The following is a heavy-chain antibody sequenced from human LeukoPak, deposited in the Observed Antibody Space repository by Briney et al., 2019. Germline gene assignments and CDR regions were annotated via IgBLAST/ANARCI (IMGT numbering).Heavy chain of an antibody. J-gene: IGHJ6*02. CDR1: GFTFSSYW. Sequence: GGSLRLSCAASGFTFSSYWMHWVRQAPGKGLVWVSRINSDGSSTSYADSVKGRFTISRDNAKNTLYLQMNSLGAEDTAVYYCARVRASRGGYYYGMDVWGQGTTVTVSS. CDR3: ARVRASRGGYYYGMDV. D-gene: IGHD3-10*01. V-gene: IGHV3-74*01. CDR2: INSDGSST.